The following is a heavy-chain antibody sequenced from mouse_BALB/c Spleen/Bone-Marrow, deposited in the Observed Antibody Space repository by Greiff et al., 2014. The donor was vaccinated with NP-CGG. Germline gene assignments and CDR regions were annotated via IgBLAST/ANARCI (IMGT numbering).Heavy chain of an antibody. CDR1: GFNIKDTY. Sequence: VQLQQPGAKLAKPGASVKLSCTASGFNIKDTYMHWVKQRPEQGLEWIGRIDPANGDTKYDPKFQGKATITADTSSNTAYLQLSSLTSEDTAVYYCTKPSFYYGSSYWYFDVWGAGTTVTVSS. D-gene: IGHD1-1*01. CDR2: IDPANGDT. CDR3: TKPSFYYGSSYWYFDV. J-gene: IGHJ1*01. V-gene: IGHV14-3*02.